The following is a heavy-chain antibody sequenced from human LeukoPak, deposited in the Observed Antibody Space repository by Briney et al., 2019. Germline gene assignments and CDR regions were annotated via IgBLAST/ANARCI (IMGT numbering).Heavy chain of an antibody. D-gene: IGHD6-13*01. Sequence: SETLSLTCTVSGGSISSGDYYWSWIRQPPGKGLEWIGYIYYSGCTYYNPSLKSRVTISVDTSKNQFSLKLSSVTAADTAVYYCARGSDSSSWFRMYYFDYWGQGTLVTVSS. CDR1: GGSISSGDYY. CDR2: IYYSGCT. V-gene: IGHV4-30-4*08. J-gene: IGHJ4*02. CDR3: ARGSDSSSWFRMYYFDY.